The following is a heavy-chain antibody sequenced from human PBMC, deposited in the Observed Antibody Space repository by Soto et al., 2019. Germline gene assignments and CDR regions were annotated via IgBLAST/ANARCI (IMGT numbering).Heavy chain of an antibody. J-gene: IGHJ6*02. V-gene: IGHV3-23*01. CDR2: ISGSGGST. D-gene: IGHD5-18*01. Sequence: GSLRLSCAASGFTFSSYAMSWVRQAPGKGLEWVSAISGSGGSTYYADSVKGRFTISRDNSKNTLYLQMNSLRAEDTAVYYCAKAQYAAMVPFYYYYGMDVWGQGTTVTVSS. CDR3: AKAQYAAMVPFYYYYGMDV. CDR1: GFTFSSYA.